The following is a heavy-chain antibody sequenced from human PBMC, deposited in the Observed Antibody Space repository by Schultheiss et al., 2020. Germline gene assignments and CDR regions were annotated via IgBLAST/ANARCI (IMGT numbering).Heavy chain of an antibody. CDR1: GFTFSSYA. CDR2: ISGSGGST. D-gene: IGHD6-19*01. Sequence: LSLTCAASGFTFSSYAMSWVRQAPGKGLEWVSAISGSGGSTYYADSVKGRFTISRDNSKNTLYLQMNSLRAEDTAVYYCAKDVSGLSSGPDAFDIWGQGTMVTVSS. CDR3: AKDVSGLSSGPDAFDI. V-gene: IGHV3-23*01. J-gene: IGHJ3*02.